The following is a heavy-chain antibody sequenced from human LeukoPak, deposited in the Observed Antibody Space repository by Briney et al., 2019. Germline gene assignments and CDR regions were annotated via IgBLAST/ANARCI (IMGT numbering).Heavy chain of an antibody. CDR3: ARTTLYYYDSSGPREVFDY. D-gene: IGHD3-22*01. CDR1: GFTFSSCG. V-gene: IGHV3-48*01. CDR2: ISSSSSTI. Sequence: PGGSLRLSCAASGFTFSSCGMNWVRQAPGKGLEWVSYISSSSSTIYYADSVKGRFTISRDNAKNSLYLQMNSLRAEDTAVYYCARTTLYYYDSSGPREVFDYWGQGTLVTVSS. J-gene: IGHJ4*02.